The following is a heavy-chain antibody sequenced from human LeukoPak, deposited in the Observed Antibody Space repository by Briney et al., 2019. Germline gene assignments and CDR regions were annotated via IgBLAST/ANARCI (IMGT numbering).Heavy chain of an antibody. V-gene: IGHV4-34*01. D-gene: IGHD4-23*01. J-gene: IGHJ4*02. CDR2: INHSGST. CDR3: ARGRKGGYGGNSLYRD. Sequence: SETLSLTCTVSGGSISSYYWSWIRQPPGKGLEWIGEINHSGSTNYNPSLKSRVTISVDTSKNQFSLKLSSVTAADTAVYYCARGRKGGYGGNSLYRDWGQGTLVTVSS. CDR1: GGSISSYY.